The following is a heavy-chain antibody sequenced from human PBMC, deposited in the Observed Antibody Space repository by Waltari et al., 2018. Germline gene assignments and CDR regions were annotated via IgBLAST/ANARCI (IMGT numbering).Heavy chain of an antibody. CDR3: ARAGNTLLREGHDAFEV. CDR2: IIPILGRT. D-gene: IGHD1-1*01. CDR1: GGIFSSFP. J-gene: IGHJ3*01. V-gene: IGHV1-69*11. Sequence: QVHLEQSGTEVKKPGSSVKVSCKVSGGIFSSFPINWGRQAPGQGLEWMGRIIPILGRTNYAQKFQGRVTITADESTSTAYMELSSLRSDDTAVYYCARAGNTLLREGHDAFEVWGQGTLVTVS.